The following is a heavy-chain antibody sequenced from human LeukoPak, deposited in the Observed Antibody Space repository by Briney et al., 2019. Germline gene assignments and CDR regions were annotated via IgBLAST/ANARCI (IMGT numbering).Heavy chain of an antibody. CDR1: GDSVSSNSAA. Sequence: SQTLSLTCAISGDSVSSNSAAWNWIRQSPSRGLEWLGRTYYRSKWYSDYAPSVISRITISPDTSKNEFSLQLISVTPEDTAVYYCARDWTTTGTFGYWGQGTLVTVS. CDR2: TYYRSKWYS. V-gene: IGHV6-1*01. CDR3: ARDWTTTGTFGY. J-gene: IGHJ4*02. D-gene: IGHD1-1*01.